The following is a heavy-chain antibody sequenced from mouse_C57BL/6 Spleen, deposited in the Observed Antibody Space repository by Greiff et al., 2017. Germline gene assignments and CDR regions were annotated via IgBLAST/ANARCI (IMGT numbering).Heavy chain of an antibody. Sequence: VQLQQSGPELVKPGASVKISCKASGYSFTGYYMNWVKQSPGKSLEWIGEINPSTGGTPYNQKFKAKATLTVDKSSSTANMQLKSLTSEDSAVDYCARSDGSKFAYWGQGTLVTVSA. CDR1: GYSFTGYY. D-gene: IGHD1-1*01. CDR2: INPSTGGT. V-gene: IGHV1-42*01. CDR3: ARSDGSKFAY. J-gene: IGHJ3*01.